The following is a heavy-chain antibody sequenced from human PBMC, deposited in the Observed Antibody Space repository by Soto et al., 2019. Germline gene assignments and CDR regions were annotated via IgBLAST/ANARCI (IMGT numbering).Heavy chain of an antibody. J-gene: IGHJ6*02. D-gene: IGHD3-10*01. CDR2: IWYDGSNK. Sequence: GGSLRLSCAASGFTFSSYGMHWVRQAPGKGLEWVAVIWYDGSNKYYADSVKGRFTISRDNSKNTLYLQMNSLRAEDTAVYYCARDPGLEYYYYGMDVWGQGTTVTVSS. V-gene: IGHV3-33*01. CDR3: ARDPGLEYYYYGMDV. CDR1: GFTFSSYG.